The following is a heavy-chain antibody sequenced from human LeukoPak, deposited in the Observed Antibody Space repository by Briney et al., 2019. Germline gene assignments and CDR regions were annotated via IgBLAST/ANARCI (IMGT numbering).Heavy chain of an antibody. CDR1: GYTFTYYG. V-gene: IGHV7-4-1*02. CDR2: INTNTGNP. D-gene: IGHD2-15*01. Sequence: ASVKVSCKASGYTFTYYGLNWVRQAPGQGLECLGGINTNTGNPTYAQGSTGRFVFSFDTSVSTAYLEITTLKAEDAAIYYCARSRRVVVPSTLNSADYYYHYMDVWGKGTTVTVSS. CDR3: ARSRRVVVPSTLNSADYYYHYMDV. J-gene: IGHJ6*03.